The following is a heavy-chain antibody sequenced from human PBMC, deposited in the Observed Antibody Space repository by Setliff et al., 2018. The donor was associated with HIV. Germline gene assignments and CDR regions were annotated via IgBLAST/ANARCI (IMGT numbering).Heavy chain of an antibody. J-gene: IGHJ4*02. Sequence: GGSLRLSCTTSGFTFDDYAMTWVRQAPGKGLEWVGLIRGNAFGGTPEYAASVTGGFTVSKDDSKSIAYLQMNSLRGDDTAVYFCASGGYDILTGLGHWGQGTLVTVSS. CDR3: ASGGYDILTGLGH. CDR2: IRGNAFGGTP. CDR1: GFTFDDYA. V-gene: IGHV3-49*04. D-gene: IGHD3-9*01.